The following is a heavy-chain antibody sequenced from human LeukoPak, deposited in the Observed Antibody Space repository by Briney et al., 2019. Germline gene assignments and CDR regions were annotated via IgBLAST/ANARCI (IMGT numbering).Heavy chain of an antibody. D-gene: IGHD6-6*01. Sequence: ASVKVSCKASGYTFTGYYMHWVRQAPGQGLEWMGWINPNSGGTNYAQKFQGRVTMTRDTSISTAYMELSRLRSDDTAVYYCARGLNLVLFYYYYGMDVWGRGTTVTVSS. CDR3: ARGLNLVLFYYYYGMDV. V-gene: IGHV1-2*02. J-gene: IGHJ6*02. CDR1: GYTFTGYY. CDR2: INPNSGGT.